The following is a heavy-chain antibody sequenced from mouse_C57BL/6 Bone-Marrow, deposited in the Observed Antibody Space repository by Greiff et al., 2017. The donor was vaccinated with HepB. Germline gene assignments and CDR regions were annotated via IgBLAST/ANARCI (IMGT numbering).Heavy chain of an antibody. Sequence: EVQLQQSGPELVKPGASVKIPCKASGYTFTDYNMDWVKQSHGKSLEWIGDINPNNGGTIYNQKFKGKATLTVDKSSSTAYMELRSLTSEDTAVYYCAREESMGNGCYFDYWGQGTTLTVSS. CDR2: INPNNGGT. CDR3: AREESMGNGCYFDY. V-gene: IGHV1-18*01. D-gene: IGHD2-10*02. J-gene: IGHJ2*01. CDR1: GYTFTDYN.